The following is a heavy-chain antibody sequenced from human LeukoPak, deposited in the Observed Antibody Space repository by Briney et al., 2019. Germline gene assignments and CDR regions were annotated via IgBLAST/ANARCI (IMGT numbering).Heavy chain of an antibody. D-gene: IGHD3-10*01. CDR3: ARGQYYYGSGSYSPSAAFDY. J-gene: IGHJ4*02. CDR2: IYYSGST. CDR1: GGSISSGGYY. Sequence: SETLSLTCTVSGGSISSGGYYCSWIRQHPGKGLEWIGYIYYSGSTYYNPSLKSRVTISVDTSKNQFSLKRSSVTAADTAVYYCARGQYYYGSGSYSPSAAFDYWGQGTLVTVSS. V-gene: IGHV4-31*03.